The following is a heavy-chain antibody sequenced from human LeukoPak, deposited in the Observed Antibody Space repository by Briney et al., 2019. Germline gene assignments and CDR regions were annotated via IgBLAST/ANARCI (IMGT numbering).Heavy chain of an antibody. V-gene: IGHV4-61*02. Sequence: SETLSLTCTVSGGSISSGSYYWSWIRQPAGKGLEWIGRIYTSGSTNYNPSLKSRVTISVDTSKNQFSLKLSSVTAADTAVYYCARDRPRTFDYWGQGTLVTVSS. CDR1: GGSISSGSYY. CDR3: ARDRPRTFDY. CDR2: IYTSGST. J-gene: IGHJ4*02.